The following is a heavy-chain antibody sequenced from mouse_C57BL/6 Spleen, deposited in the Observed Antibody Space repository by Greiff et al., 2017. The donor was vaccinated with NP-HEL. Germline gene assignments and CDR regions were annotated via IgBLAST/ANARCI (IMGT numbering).Heavy chain of an antibody. D-gene: IGHD2-13*01. J-gene: IGHJ3*01. CDR2: ISGGGGNN. CDR1: GFTFSSYT. V-gene: IGHV5-9*01. Sequence: EVQRVESGGGLVKPGGSLKLSCAASGFTFSSYTMSWVRQTPEKRLEWVATISGGGGNNYYPDSVKGRFTISRDNAKTTLYLQMSSLRSEDTALYYCARHDYHGWFAYWGQGTLVTVSA. CDR3: ARHDYHGWFAY.